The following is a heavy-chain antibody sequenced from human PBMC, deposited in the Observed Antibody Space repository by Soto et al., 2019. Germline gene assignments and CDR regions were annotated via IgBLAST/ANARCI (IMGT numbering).Heavy chain of an antibody. V-gene: IGHV3-23*01. CDR1: GFTFSSYA. CDR3: AKDWDSSGWRDQGGVFDY. D-gene: IGHD6-19*01. CDR2: ISGSGGST. Sequence: GGSLRLSCAASGFTFSSYAMSWVRQAPGKGLEWVSAISGSGGSTYYADSVKGRFTISRDNSKNTLYLQMNSLRAEDTAVYYCAKDWDSSGWRDQGGVFDYWGQGTLVTVSS. J-gene: IGHJ4*02.